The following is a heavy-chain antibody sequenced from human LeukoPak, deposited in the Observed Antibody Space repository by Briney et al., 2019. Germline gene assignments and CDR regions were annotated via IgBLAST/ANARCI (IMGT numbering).Heavy chain of an antibody. J-gene: IGHJ6*03. CDR1: GGTFSSYA. V-gene: IGHV1-69*05. CDR2: IIPIFGSA. CDR3: ATNRDCSGGSCYPYYYYYMDV. Sequence: SVKVSCKASGGTFSSYAISWVRQAPGQGLEWMGRIIPIFGSANYAQKFQGRVTITTDESTSTAYMELSSLRSEDTAVYYCATNRDCSGGSCYPYYYYYMDVWGKGTTVTVSS. D-gene: IGHD2-15*01.